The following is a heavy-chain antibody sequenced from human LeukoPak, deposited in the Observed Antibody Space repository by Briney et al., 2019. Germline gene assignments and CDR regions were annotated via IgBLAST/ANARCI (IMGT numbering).Heavy chain of an antibody. J-gene: IGHJ6*03. V-gene: IGHV4-59*01. CDR1: GGSISSYY. Sequence: SETLSLTCTVSGGSISSYYWNWIRQPPGKGLEWIGYIYYSGSTNYNPSLKSRVTISVDTSKNQFSLKLSSVTAADTAVYYCARVVYSRLDDFWTGYSWGEDYYNMDVWGRGTTVTVSS. CDR2: IYYSGST. CDR3: ARVVYSRLDDFWTGYSWGEDYYNMDV. D-gene: IGHD3/OR15-3a*01.